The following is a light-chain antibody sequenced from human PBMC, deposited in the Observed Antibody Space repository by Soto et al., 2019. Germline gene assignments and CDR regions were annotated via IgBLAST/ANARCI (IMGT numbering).Light chain of an antibody. CDR1: QDISSW. Sequence: DIQMTQSPSSVSASVGDRVTITCRASQDISSWLAWYQQKPGNAPKLLIYAASTLQSGVPSRFSGSGSGTDFTLTISSLQPEDFATYYCQQANSFPLTLGGGTKVEIK. J-gene: IGKJ4*01. CDR3: QQANSFPLT. V-gene: IGKV1-12*01. CDR2: AAS.